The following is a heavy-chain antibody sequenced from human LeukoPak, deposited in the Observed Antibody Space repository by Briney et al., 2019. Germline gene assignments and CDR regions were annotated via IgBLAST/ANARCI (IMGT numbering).Heavy chain of an antibody. CDR1: GFTFGDYA. J-gene: IGHJ4*02. CDR3: AKAPVTSCRGAYCYPFDY. Sequence: QPGGSLRLSCTASGFTFGDYAMSWFRQAPGKGLEWVSAISSADAGTYHADSVRGRFTISRDSSKNTLYLQMNSLRAEDAAVYYCAKAPVTSCRGAYCYPFDYWGQGTLVTVSS. D-gene: IGHD2-21*01. V-gene: IGHV3-23*01. CDR2: ISSADAGT.